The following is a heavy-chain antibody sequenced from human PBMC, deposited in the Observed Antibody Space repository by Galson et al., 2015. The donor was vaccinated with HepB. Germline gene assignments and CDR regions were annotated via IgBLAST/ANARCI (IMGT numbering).Heavy chain of an antibody. CDR3: ARDVRYAFEM. Sequence: KVSCKASGYTFTRNGISWVRQAPGQGLEWMGWISTNSGNTYYAQKFQDRLIMTTERSTSTAYMELRSLTSDDTVFYYCARDVRYAFEMWGQGTMVTVS. J-gene: IGHJ3*02. CDR1: GYTFTRNG. V-gene: IGHV1-18*01. D-gene: IGHD3-10*02. CDR2: ISTNSGNT.